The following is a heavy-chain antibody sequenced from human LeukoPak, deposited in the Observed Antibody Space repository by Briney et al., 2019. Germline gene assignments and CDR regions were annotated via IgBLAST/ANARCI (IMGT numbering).Heavy chain of an antibody. Sequence: SETLSLTCTVSGGSISSYYWSWIRQPPGKGLEWIGYIYTSGSTNYNPPLKSRVTISVDTSKNQFSLKLSSVTAADTAVYYCARLGCSGGSCYPFLDYWGQGTLVTVSS. CDR1: GGSISSYY. V-gene: IGHV4-4*09. D-gene: IGHD2-15*01. J-gene: IGHJ4*02. CDR3: ARLGCSGGSCYPFLDY. CDR2: IYTSGST.